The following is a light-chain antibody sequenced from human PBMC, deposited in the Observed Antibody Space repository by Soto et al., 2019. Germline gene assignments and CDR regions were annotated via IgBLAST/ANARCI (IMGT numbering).Light chain of an antibody. J-gene: IGLJ1*01. CDR1: NSNNGKNT. V-gene: IGLV1-44*01. CDR2: SNT. Sequence: QSVLTQPPSASGTPGQTVTISCSGSNSNNGKNTVSWYQQVPGTAPKLLIYSNTQRPLGVPVRFSGSKSGTSASLAISGLQSEDEADYYCAVWDDSLYVFGIGTKVTVL. CDR3: AVWDDSLYV.